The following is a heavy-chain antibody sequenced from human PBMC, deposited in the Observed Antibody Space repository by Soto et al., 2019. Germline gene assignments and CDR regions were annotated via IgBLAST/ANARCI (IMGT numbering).Heavy chain of an antibody. CDR2: IIPIFGTA. Sequence: ASVKVSCKASGGTFSSYAISWVRQAPGQGLEWMGGIIPIFGTANYAQKFQGRVTITADESTSTAYMELSSLRSEDTAVYYCAPKNQYCNYYGLDVWGQGTTVTVSS. V-gene: IGHV1-69*13. D-gene: IGHD2-8*02. J-gene: IGHJ6*02. CDR1: GGTFSSYA. CDR3: APKNQYCNYYGLDV.